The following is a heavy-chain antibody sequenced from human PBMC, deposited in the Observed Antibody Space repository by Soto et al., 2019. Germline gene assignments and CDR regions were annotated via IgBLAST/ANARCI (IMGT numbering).Heavy chain of an antibody. CDR3: ARDCSGGSCYSPYFDY. CDR2: ISYDGSNK. CDR1: GFTFSSYA. D-gene: IGHD2-15*01. Sequence: QVQLVESGGGVVQPGRSLRLSCAAYGFTFSSYAMHWVRQAPGKGLEWVAVISYDGSNKYYADSVKGRFTISRDNSKNTLYLQMNSLRAEDTAVYYCARDCSGGSCYSPYFDYWGQGTLVTVSS. J-gene: IGHJ4*02. V-gene: IGHV3-30-3*01.